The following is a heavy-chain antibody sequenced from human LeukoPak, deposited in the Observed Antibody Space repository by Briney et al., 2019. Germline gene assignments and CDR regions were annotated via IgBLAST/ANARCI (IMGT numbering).Heavy chain of an antibody. D-gene: IGHD3-22*01. CDR3: ARARYYDSSGYYIIDY. CDR1: GFTFSRFE. Sequence: KTGGSLRLSCAASGFTFSRFEMNWVRQAPGKGLEWVSYISSIGSTIYYADSVKGRFTISRDNAKNSLYLQMNSLRAEDAAVYYCARARYYDSSGYYIIDYWGQGTLVTLS. J-gene: IGHJ4*02. CDR2: ISSIGSTI. V-gene: IGHV3-48*03.